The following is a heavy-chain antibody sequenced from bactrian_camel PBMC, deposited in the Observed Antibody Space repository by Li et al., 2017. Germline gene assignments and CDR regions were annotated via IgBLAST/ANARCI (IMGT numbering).Heavy chain of an antibody. CDR3: AAGIIKCMVPRFVRA. CDR1: GYGFDRYC. CDR2: IYTARTRP. Sequence: HVQLVESGGGSVQAGGSLRLSCAYSGYGFDRYCMAWFRQSPGRQREGVASIYTARTRPYYVDSVKGRFTISKDNAKNILYLQMNSLEPEDTAMYYCAAGIIKCMVPRFVRAWGQGTQVTVS. V-gene: IGHV3S1*01. D-gene: IGHD3*01. J-gene: IGHJ6*01.